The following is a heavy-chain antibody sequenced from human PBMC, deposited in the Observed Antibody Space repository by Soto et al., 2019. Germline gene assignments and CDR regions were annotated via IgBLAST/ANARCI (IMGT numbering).Heavy chain of an antibody. CDR2: VWNDGTNP. Sequence: QVQLVESGGGVVQPGRSLRLSCAASGFTFSSYGMHWVRLTPGKGLEWVALVWNDGTNPYYADSVQGRFTISRDNSKNTLFLQMDSLRAEDSAVYYCAKDLKASGGHSGTLNYYYGMDVWGQGTTVIVSS. CDR1: GFTFSSYG. D-gene: IGHD3-10*01. J-gene: IGHJ6*02. CDR3: AKDLKASGGHSGTLNYYYGMDV. V-gene: IGHV3-33*06.